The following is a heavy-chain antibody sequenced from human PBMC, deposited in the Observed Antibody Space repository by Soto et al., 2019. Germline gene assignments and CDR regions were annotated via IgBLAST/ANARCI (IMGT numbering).Heavy chain of an antibody. CDR2: ISSTSSYI. V-gene: IGHV3-21*01. Sequence: GGSLRLSCAASGFTFSTYSMNWVRQAPGKGLEWVSSISSTSSYIYYADPVQGRFTISRDNAKNSVSLLMHSLTAEDTAIYYCARDRLEQDYSYGLDVWGQGTTVTVSS. CDR1: GFTFSTYS. J-gene: IGHJ6*02. D-gene: IGHD6-19*01. CDR3: ARDRLEQDYSYGLDV.